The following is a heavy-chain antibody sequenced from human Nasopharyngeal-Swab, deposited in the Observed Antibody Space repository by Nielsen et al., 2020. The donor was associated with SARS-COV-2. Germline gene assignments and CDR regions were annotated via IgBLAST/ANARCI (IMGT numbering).Heavy chain of an antibody. CDR1: GYSFTGYA. V-gene: IGHV1-3*01. CDR3: ARDPILLPGPNDFDI. D-gene: IGHD2-21*02. CDR2: ILPGNGAT. Sequence: ASVKVSCKTSGYSFTGYAMHWVRQAPGQRLEWMGWILPGNGATRYSQRFQDRFTLTRDTYATTVYMELSSLTSEDTAVYYCARDPILLPGPNDFDIWGQGTMVTVSS. J-gene: IGHJ3*02.